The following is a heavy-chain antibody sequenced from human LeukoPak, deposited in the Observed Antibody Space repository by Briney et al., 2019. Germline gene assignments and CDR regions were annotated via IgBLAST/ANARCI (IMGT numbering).Heavy chain of an antibody. V-gene: IGHV4-30-2*01. CDR3: ARRRYSGSYYRLD. D-gene: IGHD1-26*01. CDR1: GGSISSGGYY. CDR2: IYHSGST. Sequence: PSETLSLTCTVSGGSISSGGYYWSWIRQPPGRGLEWIGYIYHSGSTYYNPSLKSRVTISVDRSKNQFSLKLSSVTAADTAVYYCARRRYSGSYYRLDWGQGTLVTVSS. J-gene: IGHJ4*02.